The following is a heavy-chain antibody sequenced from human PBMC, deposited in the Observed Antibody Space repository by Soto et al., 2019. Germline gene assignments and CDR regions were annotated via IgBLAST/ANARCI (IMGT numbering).Heavy chain of an antibody. Sequence: QVQLVESGGGVVQPGRSLRLSCAASGFTFSSYGMHWVRQAPGKGLEWVAVISYDGSNKYYADSVKGRFTISRDNSKNTLYLQMNSLRAEDTAVDYCANGDSRPPGYWGQGTLVTVSS. CDR1: GFTFSSYG. CDR2: ISYDGSNK. V-gene: IGHV3-30*18. CDR3: ANGDSRPPGY. J-gene: IGHJ4*02. D-gene: IGHD3-22*01.